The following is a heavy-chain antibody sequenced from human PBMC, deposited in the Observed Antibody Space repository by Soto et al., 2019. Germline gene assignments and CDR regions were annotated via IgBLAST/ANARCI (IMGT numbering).Heavy chain of an antibody. J-gene: IGHJ4*02. CDR1: GFTFSSYG. Sequence: LRLSCAASGFTFSSYGMHWVRQAPGKGLEWVAVISYDGSNKYYADSVKGRFTISRDNSKNTLYLQMNSLRAEDTAVYYCAKDREQQLVRHYFDYWGQGTLVTVSS. CDR3: AKDREQQLVRHYFDY. V-gene: IGHV3-30*18. CDR2: ISYDGSNK. D-gene: IGHD6-13*01.